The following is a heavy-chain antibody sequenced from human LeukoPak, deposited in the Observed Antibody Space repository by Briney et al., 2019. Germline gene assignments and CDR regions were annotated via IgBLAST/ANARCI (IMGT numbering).Heavy chain of an antibody. Sequence: SETLSLTCTVSGGSISSSSYYWGWIRQPPGKGLEWIGSIYYSGSTHYNPSLKSRVTISVDTPKNQFSLKLSSVTAADTAVYYCARNLIRLERRLGFDYWGQGTLVTVSS. CDR2: IYYSGST. CDR3: ARNLIRLERRLGFDY. CDR1: GGSISSSSYY. V-gene: IGHV4-39*01. J-gene: IGHJ4*02. D-gene: IGHD1-1*01.